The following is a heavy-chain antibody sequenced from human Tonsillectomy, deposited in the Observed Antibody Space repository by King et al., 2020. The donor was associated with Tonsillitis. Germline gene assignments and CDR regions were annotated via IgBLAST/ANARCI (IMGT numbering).Heavy chain of an antibody. CDR1: GYTFTSYG. V-gene: IGHV1-18*04. J-gene: IGHJ6*02. D-gene: IGHD2-8*01. Sequence: QLVQSGAEVKKPGASVKVSCKASGYTFTSYGISWVRQAPGQGLEWMGWISAYNGNTNYAQKLQGRVTMTTDTSTSTAYMELRSLRSDDTAVYDCARTHPNILLMVYAMSDYYGMDVWGQGTTVTVSS. CDR3: ARTHPNILLMVYAMSDYYGMDV. CDR2: ISAYNGNT.